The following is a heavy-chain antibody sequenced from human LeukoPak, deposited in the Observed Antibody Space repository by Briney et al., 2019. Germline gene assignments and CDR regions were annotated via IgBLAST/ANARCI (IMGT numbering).Heavy chain of an antibody. CDR1: GGSISDYY. Sequence: PSETLSLTCIVSGGSISDYYWSWIRQPPGKGLEWIGYVHYTGNTNSNPSLKSRVTMSVDTSRNNFSLRLNSVTAADTAVYYCVREPGAVTVGVWGQGTLVTVSS. D-gene: IGHD4-17*01. CDR3: VREPGAVTVGV. CDR2: VHYTGNT. J-gene: IGHJ4*02. V-gene: IGHV4-59*01.